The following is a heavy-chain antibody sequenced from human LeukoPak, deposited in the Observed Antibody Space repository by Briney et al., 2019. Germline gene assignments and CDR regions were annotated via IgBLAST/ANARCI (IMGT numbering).Heavy chain of an antibody. CDR2: ISYDGSNK. Sequence: PGGSLRLSCAASGFTFSSYGMHWVRQAPGKGLEWVAVISYDGSNKYYADSVKGRFTISRDNSKNTLYLQMNSLRAEDTAVYYCAKGPPLSVPAAINYWGQGTLVTVSS. J-gene: IGHJ4*02. CDR3: AKGPPLSVPAAINY. CDR1: GFTFSSYG. V-gene: IGHV3-30*18. D-gene: IGHD2-2*01.